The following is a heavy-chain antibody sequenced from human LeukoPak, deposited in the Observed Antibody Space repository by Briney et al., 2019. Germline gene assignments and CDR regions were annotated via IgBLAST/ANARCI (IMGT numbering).Heavy chain of an antibody. CDR1: GGSISSYY. CDR3: ATQYSSSWYGVPHFDY. J-gene: IGHJ4*02. V-gene: IGHV4-4*07. D-gene: IGHD6-13*01. CDR2: IYTSGST. Sequence: SETLSLTCTASGGSISSYYWSWIRQPAGKGLEWIGRIYTSGSTNYNPSLKSRLTMSVDTSKNQFSLKLSSVTAADTAVYYCATQYSSSWYGVPHFDYWGQGTLVTVSS.